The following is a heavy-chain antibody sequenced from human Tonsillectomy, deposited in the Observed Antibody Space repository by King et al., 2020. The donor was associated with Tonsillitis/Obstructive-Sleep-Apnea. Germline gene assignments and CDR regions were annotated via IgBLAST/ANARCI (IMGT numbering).Heavy chain of an antibody. Sequence: VQLVESGAEVKKPGASVKVSCKASGYTFTGYYMHCVRQAPGQGLEWMGRINPNSGGTNYAQKFQGRVTMTRDTSISTAYMELSRLRSDDTAVYYCVRVEAVACLFVDYWGQGTLVTVSS. CDR1: GYTFTGYY. CDR2: INPNSGGT. J-gene: IGHJ4*02. D-gene: IGHD6-19*01. V-gene: IGHV1-2*06. CDR3: VRVEAVACLFVDY.